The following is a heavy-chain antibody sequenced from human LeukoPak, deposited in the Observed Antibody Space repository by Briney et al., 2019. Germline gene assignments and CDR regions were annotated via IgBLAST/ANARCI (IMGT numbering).Heavy chain of an antibody. J-gene: IGHJ3*01. CDR3: TNNIFDNGGYSDDAFDL. D-gene: IGHD3-22*01. V-gene: IGHV3-73*01. Sequence: PGGSLRLSCAASGFTFSGSAMHWVRQASGKGVEWVARIRSSSNSYATAYAASVRGRFIISRDDSKNTAHLQMNSLNTDDTAVYYCTNNIFDNGGYSDDAFDLWGRGTLVTVSS. CDR1: GFTFSGSA. CDR2: IRSSSNSYAT.